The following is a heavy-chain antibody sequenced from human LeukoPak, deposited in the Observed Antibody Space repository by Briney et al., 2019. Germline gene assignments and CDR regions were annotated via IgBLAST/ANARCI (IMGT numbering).Heavy chain of an antibody. CDR3: ARLGGIVVVPAAMFDY. D-gene: IGHD2-2*01. CDR1: GFTFSSYS. Sequence: GGSLRLSCAASGFTFSSYSMNWVRQAPGKGLEWVSSISSSSSYIYYADSVKGRFTISRDNAKDSLYLQMNSLRAEDTAAYYCARLGGIVVVPAAMFDYWGQGTLVTVSS. CDR2: ISSSSSYI. J-gene: IGHJ4*02. V-gene: IGHV3-21*01.